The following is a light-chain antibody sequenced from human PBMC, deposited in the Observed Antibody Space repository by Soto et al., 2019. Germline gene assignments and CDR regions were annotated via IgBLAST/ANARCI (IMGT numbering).Light chain of an antibody. Sequence: EIVMTQSPATLSVSPGERATLSCRASQSVSSNLAWYQQKPGQAPRLLIYGASTRATGIPARFSGSGSGTEVTLTISSLQSEDFAVYYCQQYNNWPPKTFGQGIKVDIK. J-gene: IGKJ1*01. CDR1: QSVSSN. CDR2: GAS. V-gene: IGKV3-15*01. CDR3: QQYNNWPPKT.